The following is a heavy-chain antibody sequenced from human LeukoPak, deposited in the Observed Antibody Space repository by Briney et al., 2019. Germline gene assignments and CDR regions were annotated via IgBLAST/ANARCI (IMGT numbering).Heavy chain of an antibody. Sequence: GGSLRLSCAASGFTFSRYWMSWVRQAPGKGLEWVANIKHDGSEKYYVHSVKGRFTISRDNGKNVVYLQMNSLRAEDTAVYYCARDEVKYGFSFYWGQGNLVTVSS. V-gene: IGHV3-7*05. CDR3: ARDEVKYGFSFY. D-gene: IGHD2-2*01. J-gene: IGHJ4*02. CDR1: GFTFSRYW. CDR2: IKHDGSEK.